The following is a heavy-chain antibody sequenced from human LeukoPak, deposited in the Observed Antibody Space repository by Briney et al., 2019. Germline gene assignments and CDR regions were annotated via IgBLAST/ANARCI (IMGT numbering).Heavy chain of an antibody. CDR2: ISAYNGNT. J-gene: IGHJ4*02. CDR3: ARDRSRNTIFGVVIMAPEYFDY. Sequence: ASVKVSCKASGYTFTSYGISWVRQAPGQGLEWMGWISAYNGNTYYAQKLQGRVTMTTDTSTSTAYMELRSLRSDDTAVYYCARDRSRNTIFGVVIMAPEYFDYWGQGTLVTVSS. D-gene: IGHD3-3*01. CDR1: GYTFTSYG. V-gene: IGHV1-18*01.